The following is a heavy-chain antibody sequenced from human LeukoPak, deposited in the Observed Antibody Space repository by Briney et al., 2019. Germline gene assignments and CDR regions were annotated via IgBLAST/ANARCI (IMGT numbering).Heavy chain of an antibody. Sequence: ASVKVSCKASGYTFTNYTINWVRQAPGQGLEWMGWINTNTGNPTYAQGFTGRFVFSLDTSVSTAYLQISSLKAEDTAVYYCARDDSSSSANFDYWGQGTLVTVSS. CDR1: GYTFTNYT. CDR3: ARDDSSSSANFDY. CDR2: INTNTGNP. D-gene: IGHD6-6*01. V-gene: IGHV7-4-1*02. J-gene: IGHJ4*02.